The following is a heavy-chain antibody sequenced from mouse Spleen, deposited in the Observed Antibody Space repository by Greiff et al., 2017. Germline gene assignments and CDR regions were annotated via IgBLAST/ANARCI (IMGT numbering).Heavy chain of an antibody. D-gene: IGHD4-1*01. CDR3: ARANWDGYAMDY. J-gene: IGHJ4*01. CDR2: ISYDGSN. CDR1: GYSITSGYY. V-gene: IGHV3-6*01. Sequence: EVKLQESGPGLVKPSQSLSLTCSVTGYSITSGYYWNWIRQFPGNKLEWMGYISYDGSNNYNPSLKNRISITRDTSKNQFFLKLNSVTTEDTATYYCARANWDGYAMDYWGQGTSVTVSS.